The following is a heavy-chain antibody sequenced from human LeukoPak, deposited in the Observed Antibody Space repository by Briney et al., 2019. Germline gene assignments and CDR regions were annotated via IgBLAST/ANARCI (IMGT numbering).Heavy chain of an antibody. Sequence: SEPLSLTCTVAGGFISDCNYYGGWICQPARGGLGWIGNIYYSGSAYYSPSLKSRVTVSVDTSKNQFSLKLNSVTAADTAVYYCARQLMVYAIHPDYWGQGTLVTVSS. CDR2: IYYSGSA. CDR3: ARQLMVYAIHPDY. V-gene: IGHV4-39*01. CDR1: GGFISDCNYY. D-gene: IGHD2-8*01. J-gene: IGHJ4*02.